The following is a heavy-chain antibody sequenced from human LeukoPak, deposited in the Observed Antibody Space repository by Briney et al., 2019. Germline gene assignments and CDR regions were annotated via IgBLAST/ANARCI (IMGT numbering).Heavy chain of an antibody. J-gene: IGHJ5*02. D-gene: IGHD1-26*01. CDR1: GYTFTSYG. CDR2: ISAYDGNT. CDR3: ARSPLVGAEDWFDP. Sequence: ASVKVSCKASGYTFTSYGISWVRQAPGQGLEWMGWISAYDGNTNYAQKLQGRVTMTTDTSTSTAYMELRSLRSDDTAVYYCARSPLVGAEDWFDPWGQGTLVTVSS. V-gene: IGHV1-18*01.